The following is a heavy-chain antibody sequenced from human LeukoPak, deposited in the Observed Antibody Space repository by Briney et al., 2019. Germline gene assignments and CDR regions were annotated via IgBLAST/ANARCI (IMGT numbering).Heavy chain of an antibody. CDR3: ARGGYGDYQDWFDP. J-gene: IGHJ5*02. CDR2: INSDGRST. CDR1: GFTFSSYW. V-gene: IGHV3-74*01. D-gene: IGHD4-17*01. Sequence: PGGSLRLSCAASGFTFSSYWMHWVRQAPGKGLVWVSRINSDGRSTSYADSVKGRFTNSRDNVKNTVSLQMKNLRDEDTAVYYCARGGYGDYQDWFDPWGQGTLVTVSS.